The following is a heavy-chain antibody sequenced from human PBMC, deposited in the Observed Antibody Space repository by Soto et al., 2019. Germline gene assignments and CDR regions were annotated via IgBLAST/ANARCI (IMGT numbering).Heavy chain of an antibody. V-gene: IGHV1-18*01. Sequence: ASVKVSCKASGYTFTSYGTSWVRQAPGQGLEWMGWISAYNGNTNYAQKLQGRVTMTTDTSTSTAYMELRSLRSDDTAVYYCARDYCSGGSCYGINWFDPWGQGTLVTVSS. D-gene: IGHD2-15*01. J-gene: IGHJ5*02. CDR2: ISAYNGNT. CDR3: ARDYCSGGSCYGINWFDP. CDR1: GYTFTSYG.